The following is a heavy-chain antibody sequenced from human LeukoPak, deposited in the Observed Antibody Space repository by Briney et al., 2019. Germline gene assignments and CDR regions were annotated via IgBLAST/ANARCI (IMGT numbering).Heavy chain of an antibody. D-gene: IGHD3-22*01. J-gene: IGHJ4*02. CDR3: ARLSNYYDTTSGYYYSFDH. CDR1: GGSISPYY. CDR2: IYASGST. V-gene: IGHV4-4*07. Sequence: PSETLPLTCTVSGGSISPYYWSWIRQPAGKGLEWIGRIYASGSTDYNPSLQSRVTITVDKSKNHFSLNLSSVTAADTAVYYCARLSNYYDTTSGYYYSFDHWGQGTLVTVSS.